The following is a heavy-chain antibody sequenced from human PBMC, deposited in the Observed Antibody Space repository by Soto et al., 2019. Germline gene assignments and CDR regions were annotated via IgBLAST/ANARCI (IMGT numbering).Heavy chain of an antibody. Sequence: SETLSLTCTVSGGSISSYYWSWIRQPPGKGLEWIGYIYYSGSTNYNPSLKSRVTISVDTSKNQFSLKLSSVTAADTAVYYCATTITGTRNYYFDYWGQGTLVTVSS. D-gene: IGHD1-7*01. CDR1: GGSISSYY. CDR2: IYYSGST. J-gene: IGHJ4*02. CDR3: ATTITGTRNYYFDY. V-gene: IGHV4-59*01.